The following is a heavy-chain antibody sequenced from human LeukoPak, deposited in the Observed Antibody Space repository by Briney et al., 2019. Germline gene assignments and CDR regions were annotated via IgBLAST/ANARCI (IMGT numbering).Heavy chain of an antibody. J-gene: IGHJ6*03. CDR3: ARVRDYGDYVYVGYMDV. Sequence: GRSLRLSCAASGFTFSSYAMHWVRQAPGKGLEWVAVISYDGSNKYYADSVKGRFTISRDNSKNTLNLQMNSLRAEDTAVYYCARVRDYGDYVYVGYMDVWGKGTTVTVSS. D-gene: IGHD4-17*01. CDR2: ISYDGSNK. V-gene: IGHV3-30*04. CDR1: GFTFSSYA.